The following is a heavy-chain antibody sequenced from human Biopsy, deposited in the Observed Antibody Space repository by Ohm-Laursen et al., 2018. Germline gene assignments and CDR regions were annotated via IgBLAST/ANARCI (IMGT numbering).Heavy chain of an antibody. Sequence: SLRLSCTASGFIFDDYAMHWVRQAAGKGLAWVSGISWNSVGIGYADSVKGRFTISRDNAKNFLYLEMNNLRPEDTALYYCAKIHCSGGSCYPNAFDMWGHGTRVTVS. V-gene: IGHV3-9*01. CDR3: AKIHCSGGSCYPNAFDM. CDR2: ISWNSVGI. D-gene: IGHD2-15*01. CDR1: GFIFDDYA. J-gene: IGHJ3*02.